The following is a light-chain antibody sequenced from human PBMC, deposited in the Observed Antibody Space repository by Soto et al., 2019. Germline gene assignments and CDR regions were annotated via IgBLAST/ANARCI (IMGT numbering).Light chain of an antibody. J-gene: IGKJ4*01. CDR2: DAS. CDR1: QSVSNY. Sequence: EIVLTQFPATLSLSPGERATLSCRASQSVSNYLVWYQQKPGQAPRLLIYDASNRATGIPARFSGSGSGTDFTLTISSLEPEDFAVYYCQQRSNWPPKTFGGGTKVEIK. V-gene: IGKV3-11*01. CDR3: QQRSNWPPKT.